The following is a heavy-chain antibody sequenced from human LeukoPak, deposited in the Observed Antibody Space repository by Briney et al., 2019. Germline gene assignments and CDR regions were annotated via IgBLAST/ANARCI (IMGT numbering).Heavy chain of an antibody. J-gene: IGHJ6*03. V-gene: IGHV4-34*01. CDR2: INHSGST. CDR1: GGSFSGYY. Sequence: SETLSLTCAVYGGSFSGYYWSWIRQPPGKGLEWIGEINHSGSTNYNPSLKSRVTISVDTSKNQFSLKLSSVTAADTAVYYCARVDRYYYMDVWGKGTTVTVSS. CDR3: ARVDRYYYMDV. D-gene: IGHD3/OR15-3a*01.